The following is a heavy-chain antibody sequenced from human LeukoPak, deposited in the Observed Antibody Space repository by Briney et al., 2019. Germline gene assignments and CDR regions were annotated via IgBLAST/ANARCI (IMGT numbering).Heavy chain of an antibody. D-gene: IGHD3-10*01. Sequence: GRSLRLTCAASGFTFSSYGMHWVRQAPGKGLEWVAVIWYDGSNKYYADSVKGRFTISRDNSKNTLYLQMNSLRAEDTAVYYCARDRRRYYGSGSYSADYWGQGTLVTVSS. V-gene: IGHV3-33*01. J-gene: IGHJ4*02. CDR2: IWYDGSNK. CDR1: GFTFSSYG. CDR3: ARDRRRYYGSGSYSADY.